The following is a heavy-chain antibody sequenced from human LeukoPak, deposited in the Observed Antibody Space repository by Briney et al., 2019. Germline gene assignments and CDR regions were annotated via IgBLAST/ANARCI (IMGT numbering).Heavy chain of an antibody. V-gene: IGHV4-39*07. CDR3: ASSVEMATIGE. CDR1: GGSISSSSYY. Sequence: SETLSLTCTVSGGSISSSSYYWGWIRQSPGKGLEWIGSIYYSGSTYYNPSLKSRVTISVDTSKNQFSLKLSSVTAADTAVYYCASSVEMATIGEWGQGTLVTVSS. D-gene: IGHD5-24*01. J-gene: IGHJ4*02. CDR2: IYYSGST.